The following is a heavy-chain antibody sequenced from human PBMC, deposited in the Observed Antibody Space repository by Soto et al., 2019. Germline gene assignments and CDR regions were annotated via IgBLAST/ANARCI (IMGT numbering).Heavy chain of an antibody. J-gene: IGHJ5*02. CDR1: GDSIKTHY. Sequence: SETLSLTCNVTGDSIKTHYWSWIRQPPGKGLEWIGYIYYSGSTLYSPSLKRRVTISVDTAKNQFSLRLNSLTAADAAVYYCASGWMAAFDTWGQGTLVTVS. V-gene: IGHV4-59*11. CDR3: ASGWMAAFDT. D-gene: IGHD2-2*03. CDR2: IYYSGST.